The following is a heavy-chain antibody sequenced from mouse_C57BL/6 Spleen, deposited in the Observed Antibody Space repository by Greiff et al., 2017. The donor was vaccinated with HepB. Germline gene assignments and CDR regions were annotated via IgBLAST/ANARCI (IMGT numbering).Heavy chain of an antibody. CDR1: GYTFTSYW. Sequence: QVQLQQPGAELVKPGASVKLSCKASGYTFTSYWMHWVKQRPGQGLEWIGMIHPNSGSTNYNEKFKSKATLTVDKSSSTAYMQLSSLTSEDSAVYYCARWGGLRDYAMDYWGQGTSVTVSS. CDR2: IHPNSGST. D-gene: IGHD1-1*01. V-gene: IGHV1-64*01. CDR3: ARWGGLRDYAMDY. J-gene: IGHJ4*01.